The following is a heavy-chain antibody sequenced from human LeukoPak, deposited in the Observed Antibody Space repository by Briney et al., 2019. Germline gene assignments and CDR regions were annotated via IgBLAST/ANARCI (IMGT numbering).Heavy chain of an antibody. CDR1: GGSISSGDYY. J-gene: IGHJ2*01. D-gene: IGHD2-21*02. CDR3: ARVVVTAIRTYWYFDL. Sequence: PSETLSLTCTVSGGSISSGDYYWSWIRQPPGKGLEWIGYIYYSGSTYYNPSLKSRVTISVDTSKNQFSLKLSSVTAADTAVYYCARVVVTAIRTYWYFDLWGRGTLVTASS. V-gene: IGHV4-30-4*01. CDR2: IYYSGST.